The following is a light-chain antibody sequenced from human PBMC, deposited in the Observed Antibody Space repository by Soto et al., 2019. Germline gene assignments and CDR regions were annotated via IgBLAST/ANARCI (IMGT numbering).Light chain of an antibody. CDR3: QQRSNWHPWT. J-gene: IGKJ1*01. CDR1: QSVSSSY. CDR2: GAS. Sequence: ETVFTQSPGTLSLSPGERCTLSCMAIQSVSSSYSASYQQKPGHPPRLLLYGASSRATGIPDSFSGSGSGTDFTLTISSLEHEDFAAYYCQQRSNWHPWTFGQGTKVDIK. V-gene: IGKV3D-20*02.